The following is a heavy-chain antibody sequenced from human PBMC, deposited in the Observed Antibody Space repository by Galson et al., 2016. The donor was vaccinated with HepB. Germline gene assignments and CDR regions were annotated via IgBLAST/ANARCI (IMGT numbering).Heavy chain of an antibody. CDR3: AKKHMPPGAGNNYFGS. V-gene: IGHV3-23*01. J-gene: IGHJ1*01. CDR2: IDEHSGEM. Sequence: SLRLSCAASGFSFRLYVMSWVRQAPGKGLEWVSTIDEHSGEMRYADSVEGRFTISRDNPGNTLFLQMNSLRVEDTAVYYCAKKHMPPGAGNNYFGSWGQGALVVVSS. D-gene: IGHD2/OR15-2a*01. CDR1: GFSFRLYV.